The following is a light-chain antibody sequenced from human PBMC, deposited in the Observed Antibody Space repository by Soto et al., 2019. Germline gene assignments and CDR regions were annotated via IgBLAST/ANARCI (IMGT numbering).Light chain of an antibody. CDR2: AAS. J-gene: IGKJ1*01. CDR1: QGISSY. V-gene: IGKV1-8*01. Sequence: AIRMTQSPSSLSASTGDRVTITCRASQGISSYLAWYQQEPGKAPKLLIYAASTLQSGVPSRFSGSGSGTDFTLTISRLEPEDFAVYYCQQYGSSLQTFGQGTKVDIK. CDR3: QQYGSSLQT.